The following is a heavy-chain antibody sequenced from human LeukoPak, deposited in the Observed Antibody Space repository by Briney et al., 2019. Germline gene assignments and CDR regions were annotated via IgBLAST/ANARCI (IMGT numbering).Heavy chain of an antibody. Sequence: ASVKVSCKASGGTFSSYTITWVRQAPGQGLEWMGGIIPIFGTANYAQKFQGRVTITADESTSTAYMELSSLRSEDTAVYYCALSTGYSYGRFDLWGRGTLVTVSS. CDR3: ALSTGYSYGRFDL. J-gene: IGHJ2*01. D-gene: IGHD5-18*01. CDR1: GGTFSSYT. V-gene: IGHV1-69*01. CDR2: IIPIFGTA.